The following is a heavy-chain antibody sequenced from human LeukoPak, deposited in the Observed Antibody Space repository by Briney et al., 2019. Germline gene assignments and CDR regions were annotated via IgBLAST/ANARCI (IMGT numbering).Heavy chain of an antibody. D-gene: IGHD5-12*01. V-gene: IGHV3-66*01. Sequence: PGGSLRLSCAASEFSVGSSYMTWVRQAPGKGLEWVSLIYSGGSTYYADSVKGRFTISRDNSKNTLYLQMNSLRAEDTAVYCCARGPSGYHNTGGQGTLVTVSS. J-gene: IGHJ4*02. CDR1: EFSVGSSY. CDR3: ARGPSGYHNT. CDR2: IYSGGST.